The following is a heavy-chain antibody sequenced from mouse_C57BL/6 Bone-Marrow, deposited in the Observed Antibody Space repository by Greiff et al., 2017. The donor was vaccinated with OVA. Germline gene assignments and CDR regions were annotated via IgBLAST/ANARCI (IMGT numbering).Heavy chain of an antibody. CDR3: TRDYYYGSEDYFDY. CDR2: IYPGNSDT. J-gene: IGHJ2*01. Sequence: DVKLQESGTVLARPGASVKMSCKTSGYTFTSYWMHWVKQRPGQGLEWIGAIYPGNSDTSYNQKFKGKAKLTAVTSASTAYMELSSLTNEDSAVYYCTRDYYYGSEDYFDYWGQGTTLTVSS. CDR1: GYTFTSYW. D-gene: IGHD1-1*01. V-gene: IGHV1-5*01.